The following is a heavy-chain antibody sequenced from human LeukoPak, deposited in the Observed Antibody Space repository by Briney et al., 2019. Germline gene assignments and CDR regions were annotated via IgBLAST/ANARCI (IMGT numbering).Heavy chain of an antibody. V-gene: IGHV4-59*08. CDR1: GGSISSYY. CDR3: ARVSHSSSWYGTYYFDY. D-gene: IGHD6-13*01. J-gene: IGHJ4*02. CDR2: IYYSGST. Sequence: SETLSLTCTVSGGSISSYYWSWIRQPPGKGLEWIGYIYYSGSTNYNPSLKSRVTISVDTSKNQFSLKLSSVTAADTAVYYCARVSHSSSWYGTYYFDYWGQGTLVTVSS.